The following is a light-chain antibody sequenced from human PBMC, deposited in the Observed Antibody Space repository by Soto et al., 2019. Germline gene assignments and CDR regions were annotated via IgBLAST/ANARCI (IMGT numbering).Light chain of an antibody. V-gene: IGKV3D-15*01. CDR2: GAA. Sequence: EIVVTQSPVSLSVSPGERATLSCRASQSVNRNIAWFQQKPGQAPRLLMYGAAIRATGIPARFGGSGSGTAFSLTIDSLQSEDSAVYYCQQYYRSWTFGQGTRVEIK. CDR1: QSVNRN. J-gene: IGKJ1*01. CDR3: QQYYRSWT.